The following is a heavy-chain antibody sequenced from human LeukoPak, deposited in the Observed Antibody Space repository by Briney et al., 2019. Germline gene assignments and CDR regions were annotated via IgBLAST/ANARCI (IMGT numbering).Heavy chain of an antibody. Sequence: GGSLRLSRAASGFTFSTYWMSWVRQAPGKGLEWVANIKQDGSEKYYVDSVKGRFTISRDNANNSLYLQMNSLRADDTAVYYCCATKPDSDFWGQGTMVTVSS. CDR3: CATKPDSDF. CDR1: GFTFSTYW. D-gene: IGHD1-14*01. J-gene: IGHJ1*01. V-gene: IGHV3-7*01. CDR2: IKQDGSEK.